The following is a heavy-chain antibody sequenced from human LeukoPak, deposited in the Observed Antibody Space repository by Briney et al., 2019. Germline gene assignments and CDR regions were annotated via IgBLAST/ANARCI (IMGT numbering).Heavy chain of an antibody. CDR3: TRIKTPGCVDY. CDR2: IYNSGST. D-gene: IGHD1-14*01. Sequence: SETLSLTCTVSGGSISSGSYYWSWIRQPAGKGLEWIGRIYNSGSTNYNPSLNSRVTISVDTSKNQFSLKLSSVTAADTAVYYCTRIKTPGCVDYWGQGTLVTVSS. V-gene: IGHV4-61*02. J-gene: IGHJ4*02. CDR1: GGSISSGSYY.